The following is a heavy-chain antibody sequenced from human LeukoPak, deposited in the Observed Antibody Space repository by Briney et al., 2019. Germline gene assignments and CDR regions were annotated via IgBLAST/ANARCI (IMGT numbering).Heavy chain of an antibody. J-gene: IGHJ5*02. CDR2: MNPNSGNT. CDR1: GYSFTTYD. V-gene: IGHV1-8*01. Sequence: ASVKVSCEASGYSFTTYDINWVRQATGQGLEWMGWMNPNSGNTGYAQKFQGRVTMTRNTSISTAYMELSSLRSEDTAVYYCARGASIYDWFDPWGQGTLVAVSS. CDR3: ARGASIYDWFDP. D-gene: IGHD3-16*01.